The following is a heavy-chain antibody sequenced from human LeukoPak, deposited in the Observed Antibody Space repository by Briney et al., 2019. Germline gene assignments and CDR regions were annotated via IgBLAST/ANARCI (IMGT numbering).Heavy chain of an antibody. CDR2: ISGSGGST. CDR3: AKDRADSSGYSHVRYFQH. CDR1: GFTFSNYG. Sequence: GRSLRLSCVASGFTFSNYGMHWVRQAPGKGLEWVSAISGSGGSTYYADSVKGRFTISRDNSKNTLYLQMNSLRAEDTAVYYCAKDRADSSGYSHVRYFQHWGQGTLVTVSS. J-gene: IGHJ1*01. D-gene: IGHD3-22*01. V-gene: IGHV3-23*01.